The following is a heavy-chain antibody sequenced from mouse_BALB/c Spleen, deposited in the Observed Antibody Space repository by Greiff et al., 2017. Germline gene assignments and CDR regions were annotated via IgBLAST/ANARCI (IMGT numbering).Heavy chain of an antibody. J-gene: IGHJ2*01. D-gene: IGHD1-1*01. CDR3: ARSRENRYGSSYSYYFDY. CDR2: ISYSGST. CDR1: GYSITSDYA. V-gene: IGHV3-2*02. Sequence: EVQLQQSGPGLVKPSQSLSLTCTVTGYSITSDYAWNWIRQFPGNKLEWMGYISYSGSTSYNPSLKSRISITRDTSKNQFFLQLNSVTTEDTATYYCARSRENRYGSSYSYYFDYWGQGTTLTVSS.